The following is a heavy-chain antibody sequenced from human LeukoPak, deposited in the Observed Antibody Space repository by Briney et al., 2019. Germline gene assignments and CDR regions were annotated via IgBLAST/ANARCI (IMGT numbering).Heavy chain of an antibody. CDR3: AKALPDGYTGGY. CDR2: ISGSGGRT. D-gene: IGHD5-24*01. J-gene: IGHJ4*02. CDR1: GFTFSSYA. Sequence: PGGSLRLSCAASGFTFSSYAMSWVRQGPGKGLEWVSGISGSGGRTYYVASVKGRFTISRDNSKNTLYLQMNSLRAEDTAVYYCAKALPDGYTGGYWGQGTLVTVSA. V-gene: IGHV3-23*01.